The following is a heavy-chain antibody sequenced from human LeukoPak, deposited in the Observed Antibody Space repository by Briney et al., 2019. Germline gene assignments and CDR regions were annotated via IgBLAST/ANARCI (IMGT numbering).Heavy chain of an antibody. CDR2: INHRGST. CDR3: ARLVPRYGSGSQSDY. J-gene: IGHJ4*02. Sequence: SETLSLTCAVYGGSFSGYYWNWIRQPPGKGLEWIGEINHRGSTNYNPSLKSRVTISVDTSKNQFSLKLSSVTAADTAVYYCARLVPRYGSGSQSDYWGQGTLVTVSS. D-gene: IGHD3-10*01. V-gene: IGHV4-34*01. CDR1: GGSFSGYY.